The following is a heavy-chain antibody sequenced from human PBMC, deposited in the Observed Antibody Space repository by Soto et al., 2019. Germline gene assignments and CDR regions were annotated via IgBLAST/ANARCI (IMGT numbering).Heavy chain of an antibody. CDR1: GFIFSNNG. J-gene: IGHJ4*02. D-gene: IGHD3-10*02. CDR3: TIVRVADSALDH. CDR2: MSYDGSDT. V-gene: IGHV3-30*03. Sequence: QVQLVESGGGVVQPGRSLRLSCVGSGFIFSNNGMHWVRQAPGKGLEWVAFMSYDGSDTFYAGSVKGRFTISRDNSKNTLILHMSNVSAEDTDMYYCTIVRVADSALDHWGQGTLVTVSS.